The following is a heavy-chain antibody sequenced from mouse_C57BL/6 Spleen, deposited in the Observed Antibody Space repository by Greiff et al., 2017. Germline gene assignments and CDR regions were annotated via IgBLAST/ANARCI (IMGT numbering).Heavy chain of an antibody. Sequence: QLQQPGAELVKPGASVKMSCKASGYTFTSYWITWVKQRPGQGLEWIGDIYPGSGSTNYNEKFKSKATLTVDTSSSTAYMQLSSLTSEDSAVYDCARSRGYQWYFDVWGTGTTVTVSS. CDR2: IYPGSGST. V-gene: IGHV1-55*01. CDR1: GYTFTSYW. D-gene: IGHD3-1*01. J-gene: IGHJ1*03. CDR3: ARSRGYQWYFDV.